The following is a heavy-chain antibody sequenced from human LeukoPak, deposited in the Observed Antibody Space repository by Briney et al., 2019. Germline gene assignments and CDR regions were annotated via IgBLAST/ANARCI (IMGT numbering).Heavy chain of an antibody. CDR1: GGSISSGDYY. Sequence: SETLSLTCTVSGGSISSGDYYWSWIRQHPGKGLEWIGYIYYSGSTYYNPSLKSRVTISVDTSKNQFSLKLSSVTAADTAVYYCARDHGYSSSSDGMPYNYWGQGTLVTVSS. CDR3: ARDHGYSSSSDGMPYNY. CDR2: IYYSGST. D-gene: IGHD6-6*01. V-gene: IGHV4-31*03. J-gene: IGHJ4*02.